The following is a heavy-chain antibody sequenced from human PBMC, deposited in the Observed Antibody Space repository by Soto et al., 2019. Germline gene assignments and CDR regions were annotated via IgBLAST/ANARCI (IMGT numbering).Heavy chain of an antibody. CDR2: IIPILDIT. V-gene: IGHV1-69*02. CDR3: TRAENCVGAEGAIDI. J-gene: IGHJ3*02. D-gene: IGHD2-21*01. CDR1: GGTFTTYP. Sequence: QVQLVQSGAEVKKPGSSVPVSCKTSGGTFTTYPITWLRQAPGQGLEWVGRIIPILDITDSAQKFQGRVTITAEKSTNTAYMELNSLRSEDTPVYYCTRAENCVGAEGAIDIWGQGTMVTVSS.